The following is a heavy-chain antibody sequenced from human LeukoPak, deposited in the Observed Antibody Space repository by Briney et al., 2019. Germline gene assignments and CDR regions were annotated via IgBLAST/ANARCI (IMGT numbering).Heavy chain of an antibody. CDR3: ARDLSTSSEDWWDY. D-gene: IGHD6-13*01. J-gene: IGHJ4*02. CDR1: GFTFSDFY. V-gene: IGHV3-11*01. Sequence: PGGSLRLSCAASGFTFSDFYMSWIRQAPGKGLEWISYISSSGSSIYYADSVRGRFTISRDNAKNSLYLQLNTLRAEDTAVYYCARDLSTSSEDWWDYWGQGTLVTVSS. CDR2: ISSSGSSI.